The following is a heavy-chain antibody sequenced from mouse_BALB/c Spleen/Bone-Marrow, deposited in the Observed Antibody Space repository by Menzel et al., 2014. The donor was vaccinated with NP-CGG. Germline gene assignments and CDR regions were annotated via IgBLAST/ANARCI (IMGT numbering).Heavy chain of an antibody. V-gene: IGHV14-3*02. CDR2: IDPANGNT. J-gene: IGHJ1*01. Sequence: EVQLQQSGAELVKPGASVKWSCTASGFNIKDTYIHWVKQGPEQGLEWIGRIDPANGNTKYDPKFQGKATITADTSSNSASLQLSSLTSEDTAVYYCAKYNYGLYFDVWGAGTTVTVSS. CDR3: AKYNYGLYFDV. CDR1: GFNIKDTY. D-gene: IGHD1-3*01.